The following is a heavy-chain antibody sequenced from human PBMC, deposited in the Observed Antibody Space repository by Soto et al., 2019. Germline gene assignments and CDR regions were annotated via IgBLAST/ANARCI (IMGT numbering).Heavy chain of an antibody. CDR3: AADVIYWGS. CDR2: IVVGTGNA. V-gene: IGHV1-58*02. CDR1: GFTFTNSA. J-gene: IGHJ4*02. D-gene: IGHD3-16*01. Sequence: EASVKVSCKTSGFTFTNSAIQWVRQARGERLEWIGWIVVGTGNAKYAQKFQDRVTITRDMSTGTAFVELRKLRSDDAAVYYCAADVIYWGSWGQGTLVTVSS.